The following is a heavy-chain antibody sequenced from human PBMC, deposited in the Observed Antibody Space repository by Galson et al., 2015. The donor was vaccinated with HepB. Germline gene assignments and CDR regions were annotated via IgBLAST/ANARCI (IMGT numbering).Heavy chain of an antibody. CDR2: INHSGST. D-gene: IGHD2-2*02. V-gene: IGHV4-34*01. CDR1: GGSFSGYY. J-gene: IGHJ5*02. Sequence: SETLSLTCAVYGGSFSGYYWSWIRQPPGKGLEWIGEINHSGSTNYNPSLKSRVTISVDTSKNQFSLKLSSVTAADAAVYYCARSARLGAAIDWFDPWGQGTLVTVSS. CDR3: ARSARLGAAIDWFDP.